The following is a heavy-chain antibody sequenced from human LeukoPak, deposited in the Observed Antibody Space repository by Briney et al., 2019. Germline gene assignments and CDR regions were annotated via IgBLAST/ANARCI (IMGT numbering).Heavy chain of an antibody. CDR2: ISDTGNT. D-gene: IGHD2-15*01. J-gene: IGHJ4*02. V-gene: IGHV3-23*01. CDR3: AKAPVTTCRGAFCYPFDY. Sequence: PGGSLRLSCAASGFTFSSQWMSWVRQAPGKGLEWVSAISDTGNTYHADSVKGRFTRDSSKNTLFLQMNRLRPEDAAVYYCAKAPVTTCRGAFCYPFDYWGLGTLVTVSS. CDR1: GFTFSSQW.